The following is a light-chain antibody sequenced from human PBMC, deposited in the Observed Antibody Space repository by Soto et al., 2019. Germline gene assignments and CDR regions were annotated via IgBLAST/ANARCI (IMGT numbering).Light chain of an antibody. CDR1: QSISSY. CDR2: AAS. Sequence: DIQMTQSPSSLSACVGDRVTITYRASQSISSYLNWYQQKPGKAPKLLIYAASSLQSGVPSRFSGSGSGTDFTLTISSLQPEDFATYYCQQSSSTPPTFGQGTKLEIK. J-gene: IGKJ2*01. V-gene: IGKV1-39*01. CDR3: QQSSSTPPT.